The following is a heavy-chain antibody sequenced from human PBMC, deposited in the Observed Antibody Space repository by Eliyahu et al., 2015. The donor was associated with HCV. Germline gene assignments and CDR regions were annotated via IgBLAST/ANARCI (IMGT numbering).Heavy chain of an antibody. J-gene: IGHJ2*01. D-gene: IGHD3-3*01. CDR2: IIPLFGTA. CDR3: ARASTGLGAMIFGAVLNFDL. V-gene: IGHV1-69*06. Sequence: QVQLMQSGPEVKKPGSSVKVSCKTSGGTFSSYAISWVRQAPGQGLEWMGGIIPLFGTANYAQKFQDRVTITADTSTSTVFMELTSLMSDDTALYYCARASTGLGAMIFGAVLNFDLWGRGTLVTVSS. CDR1: GGTFSSYA.